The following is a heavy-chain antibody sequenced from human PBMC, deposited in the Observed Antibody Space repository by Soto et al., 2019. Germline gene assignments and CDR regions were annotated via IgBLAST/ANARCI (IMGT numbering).Heavy chain of an antibody. D-gene: IGHD3-22*01. CDR3: ARLGGYYQSLDT. CDR1: GGSISSGGYS. CDR2: IFHSGST. V-gene: IGHV4-30-2*01. J-gene: IGHJ5*02. Sequence: TLSLTCAVSGGSISSGGYSWSWLRQPPGKGLEWIGYIFHSGSTYYNPSLKSRVTISVDTSMNQISLKLSSVTAADTAFYYCARLGGYYQSLDTWGQGTLVTVSS.